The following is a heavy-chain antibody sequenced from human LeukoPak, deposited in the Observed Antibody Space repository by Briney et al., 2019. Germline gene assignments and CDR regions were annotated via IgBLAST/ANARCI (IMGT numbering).Heavy chain of an antibody. CDR2: IYYSGNT. V-gene: IGHV4-39*07. J-gene: IGHJ4*02. D-gene: IGHD6-19*01. CDR3: ARVVAVAGTFPDS. CDR1: GGSISSSSYY. Sequence: SETLSLTCTVSGGSISSSSYYWAWIRQPPGEGLEWIGSIYYSGNTYYNPSLKSRVAISVDTSRNQFSLELSSVTAADTAVYYCARVVAVAGTFPDSWGQGTLVTVSS.